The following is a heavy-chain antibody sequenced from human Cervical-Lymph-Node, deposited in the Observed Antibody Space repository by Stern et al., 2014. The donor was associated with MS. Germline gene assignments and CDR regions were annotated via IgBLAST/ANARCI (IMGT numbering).Heavy chain of an antibody. CDR1: GGSISSGNYY. J-gene: IGHJ4*02. CDR2: IYHSGST. CDR3: ARGSREVLLPRFYFDY. D-gene: IGHD3-3*01. Sequence: QVQLQESGTGLVKPSQTLSLTCTVSGGSISSGNYYWSWIRQHPGKGLEWIGSIYHSGSTYYNPPLKGRVTTSIDTSKNQFSLKLSSVTAADTAVYYCARGSREVLLPRFYFDYWGQGTLVTVSS. V-gene: IGHV4-31*03.